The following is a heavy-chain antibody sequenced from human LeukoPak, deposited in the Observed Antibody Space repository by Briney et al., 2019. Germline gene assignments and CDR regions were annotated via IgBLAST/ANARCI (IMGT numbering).Heavy chain of an antibody. J-gene: IGHJ4*02. D-gene: IGHD2-15*01. CDR3: ARIGCSGGSCNPFDY. CDR1: GGSFSGYY. V-gene: IGHV4-34*01. Sequence: SETLSLTCAVYGGSFSGYYWSWIRQPPGKGLEWIGEINHSGSTNYNPSLKSRVTISVDTSKHQFSLKLSTVTAADTAVYYCARIGCSGGSCNPFDYWGQGTLVTVSS. CDR2: INHSGST.